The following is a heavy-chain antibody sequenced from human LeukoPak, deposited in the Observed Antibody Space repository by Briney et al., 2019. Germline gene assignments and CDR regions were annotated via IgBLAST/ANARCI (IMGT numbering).Heavy chain of an antibody. CDR3: ATVTTSGY. Sequence: GGSLRLSCAAPGFTFSIYARHSVRQAPGKGLEYVSASSSNGGSIYYAISVKGRFTITRDNSKNTLYLQMGSLRAEDMAVYYCATVTTSGYWGQGTLVTVSS. J-gene: IGHJ4*02. V-gene: IGHV3-64*01. CDR2: SSSNGGSI. CDR1: GFTFSIYA. D-gene: IGHD4-17*01.